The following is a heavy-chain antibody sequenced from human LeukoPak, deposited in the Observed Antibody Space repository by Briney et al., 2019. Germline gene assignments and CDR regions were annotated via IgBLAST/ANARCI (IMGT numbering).Heavy chain of an antibody. Sequence: PGGSLRLSCAASGFTVSSNYVSWVRQAPGKGLEWVSVIYSGGSTYYADSVKGRFTISRHNSKNTLYLQMNSLRAEDAAVYYCARVGGSSWYGRDAFDIWGQGTMVTVSS. CDR2: IYSGGST. CDR1: GFTVSSNY. V-gene: IGHV3-53*04. J-gene: IGHJ3*02. D-gene: IGHD6-13*01. CDR3: ARVGGSSWYGRDAFDI.